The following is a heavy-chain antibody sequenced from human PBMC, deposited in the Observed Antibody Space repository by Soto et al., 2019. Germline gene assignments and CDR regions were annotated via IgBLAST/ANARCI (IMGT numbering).Heavy chain of an antibody. CDR3: ATPPSRFGELFHFDY. CDR1: GFTFSSYA. Sequence: PGGSLRLSCAASGFTFSSYAMSWVRQAPGKGLEWVSAISGSGGSTYYADSVKGRFTISRDNSKNTLYLQMNSLRAEDTAVYYCATPPSRFGELFHFDYWGQGTLVTVSS. CDR2: ISGSGGST. J-gene: IGHJ4*02. D-gene: IGHD3-10*01. V-gene: IGHV3-23*01.